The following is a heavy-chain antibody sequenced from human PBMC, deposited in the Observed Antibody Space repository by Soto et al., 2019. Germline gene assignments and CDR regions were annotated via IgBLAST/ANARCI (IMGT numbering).Heavy chain of an antibody. V-gene: IGHV3-30*03. J-gene: IGHJ6*02. Sequence: GGSLRLSCAASGFTFSSYGMHWVRQAPGKGLEWVAVISYDGSNKYYADSVKGRFTMSRDNSKNTLYLQMNSLRAEDTAVYYCAVWGEEGYYYDSSGPYGMDVWGQGTTVTVSS. CDR3: AVWGEEGYYYDSSGPYGMDV. CDR2: ISYDGSNK. CDR1: GFTFSSYG. D-gene: IGHD3-22*01.